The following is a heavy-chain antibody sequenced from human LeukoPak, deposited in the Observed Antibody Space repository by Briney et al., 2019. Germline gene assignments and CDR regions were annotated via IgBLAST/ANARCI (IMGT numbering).Heavy chain of an antibody. D-gene: IGHD3-22*01. CDR1: GFTFGDYA. Sequence: GGSLRLSCTASGFTFGDYAMSWFRQAPGKGLEWVGFIRSKAYGGTTEYAASVKGRFTISRDDSKSIAYLQMNSLKTEDTAVYYCTRDRGAYYYDGYYFDYWGQGTLVTVSS. CDR3: TRDRGAYYYDGYYFDY. CDR2: IRSKAYGGTT. J-gene: IGHJ4*02. V-gene: IGHV3-49*03.